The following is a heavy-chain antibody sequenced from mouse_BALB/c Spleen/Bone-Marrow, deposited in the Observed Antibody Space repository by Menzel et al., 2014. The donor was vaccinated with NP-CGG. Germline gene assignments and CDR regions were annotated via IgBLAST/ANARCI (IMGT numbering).Heavy chain of an antibody. D-gene: IGHD1-1*02. V-gene: IGHV14-3*02. CDR3: ARGKQWSYAMDY. CDR2: IDPANGNT. Sequence: EVNVVESGAELVKPGASVKLSCTASGFNIKDTYMHWVKQRPEQGLEWIGRIDPANGNTKYDPKFQGKATITADTSSNTAYLQLSSLTSEDTAVYYCARGKQWSYAMDYWGQGTSVTVSS. J-gene: IGHJ4*01. CDR1: GFNIKDTY.